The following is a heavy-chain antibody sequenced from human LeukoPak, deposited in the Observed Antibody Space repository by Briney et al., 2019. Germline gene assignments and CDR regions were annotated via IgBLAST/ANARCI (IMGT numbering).Heavy chain of an antibody. J-gene: IGHJ4*02. Sequence: GGSLRLSCTASGFTFSTNGMNWVRQAPRKGLEWVSYISGAGTTIYYANSVRGRFTISRDNAKDSLFLQMNGLTADDTAVYYCARRGLDSYFDYWGQGSLVVVSS. CDR2: ISGAGTTI. CDR3: ARRGLDSYFDY. CDR1: GFTFSTNG. V-gene: IGHV3-48*03.